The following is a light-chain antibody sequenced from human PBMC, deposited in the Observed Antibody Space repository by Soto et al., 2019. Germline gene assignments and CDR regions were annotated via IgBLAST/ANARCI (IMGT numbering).Light chain of an antibody. J-gene: IGLJ1*01. CDR1: SSNIGAGYD. CDR3: QSYDSSLSGYV. V-gene: IGLV1-40*01. CDR2: ANS. Sequence: QSVLTQPPSVSGAPGQRVTISCTGSSSNIGAGYDVHWYQQLPGTAPKLLIYANSNRPSGVPDRFSGSKSGTSASLAITGLQAEDEADYYCQSYDSSLSGYVLGVGTKLTVL.